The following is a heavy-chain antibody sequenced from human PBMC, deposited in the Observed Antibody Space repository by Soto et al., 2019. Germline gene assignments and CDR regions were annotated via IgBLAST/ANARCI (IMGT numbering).Heavy chain of an antibody. CDR1: GFIFSGSA. CDR3: ARLHSTGFYNGGMDV. CDR2: IRDKTNNYAT. J-gene: IGHJ6*02. V-gene: IGHV3-73*02. D-gene: IGHD6-19*01. Sequence: EVQLVESGGGLVKPGGSLKLSCAASGFIFSGSAIHWVRQASGKGLEWVGRIRDKTNNYATEYAAPLKGRFTISRDDSKNTAYLQMNSLETDDTAVYYCARLHSTGFYNGGMDVWGQGTTVTVSS.